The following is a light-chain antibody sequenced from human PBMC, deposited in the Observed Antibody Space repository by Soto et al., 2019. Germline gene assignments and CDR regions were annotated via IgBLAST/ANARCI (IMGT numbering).Light chain of an antibody. CDR2: EAS. Sequence: EIVLTQSPATLSLSPGEGATLSYRASQTVSSSLAWYQQKPGQAPRLLIYEASNRATGIPARFSGSGSGADFTLTISSLEPEDFALYYCQQHINWPLTFGGGTKV. J-gene: IGKJ4*01. CDR1: QTVSSS. V-gene: IGKV3-11*01. CDR3: QQHINWPLT.